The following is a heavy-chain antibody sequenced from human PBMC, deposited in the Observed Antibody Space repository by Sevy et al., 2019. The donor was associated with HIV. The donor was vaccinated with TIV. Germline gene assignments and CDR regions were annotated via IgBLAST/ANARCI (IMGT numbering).Heavy chain of an antibody. CDR1: GFTFSSYG. Sequence: GGSLRLSCAASGFTFSSYGMHWVRQAPGKGLEWVTFISYDGSNKYNADSVKGRFTISRDNSKNTLYLQMNSLGVKDTAVYYCAKNYGSGSGYYYYGMDVWGQGTTVTVSS. J-gene: IGHJ6*02. D-gene: IGHD3-10*01. V-gene: IGHV3-30*18. CDR2: ISYDGSNK. CDR3: AKNYGSGSGYYYYGMDV.